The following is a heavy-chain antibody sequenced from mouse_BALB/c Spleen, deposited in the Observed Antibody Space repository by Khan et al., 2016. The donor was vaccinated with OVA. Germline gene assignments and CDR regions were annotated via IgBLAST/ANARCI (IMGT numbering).Heavy chain of an antibody. CDR2: IWGDGST. J-gene: IGHJ3*01. D-gene: IGHD1-2*01. CDR1: GFSLTGFG. CDR3: ARELRLGGFAY. V-gene: IGHV2-6-7*01. Sequence: VQLQESGPGLVAPSQSLSITCTVSGFSLTGFGINWVRQPPGKGLEWLGMIWGDGSTDYNSVLKSRLSISKDNSKGQVFLKMNSLQTDDTARYYCARELRLGGFAYWGQGTLVTVSA.